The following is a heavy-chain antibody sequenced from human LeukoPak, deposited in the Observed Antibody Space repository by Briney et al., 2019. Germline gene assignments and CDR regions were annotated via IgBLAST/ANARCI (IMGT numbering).Heavy chain of an antibody. D-gene: IGHD5-18*01. J-gene: IGHJ3*02. CDR2: ISGDGGST. CDR3: AKDTNIAMATGAFDI. CDR1: GLXFDDYA. Sequence: GGSLRLSCAASGLXFDDYAIHWVRQAPEKGLEWVSLISGDGGSTYYEDSVKGRFTISRDNSKNSLYLQMNSLRTEDTALYYCAKDTNIAMATGAFDIWGQGTMITVSS. V-gene: IGHV3-43*02.